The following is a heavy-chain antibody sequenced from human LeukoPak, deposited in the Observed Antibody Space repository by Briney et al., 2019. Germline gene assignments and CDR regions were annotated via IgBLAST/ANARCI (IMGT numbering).Heavy chain of an antibody. CDR2: IGSVGHST. CDR3: ATQISGSYLNFDN. J-gene: IGHJ4*02. D-gene: IGHD1-26*01. Sequence: GGSLRLSCAASGFTFSDYYMSWIRQAPGKGLEWVSLIGSVGHSTYYGDSVKGRFTISRDNSKNTLYLQMNSLRAEDTAVYYCATQISGSYLNFDNWGQGTLVTVSS. CDR1: GFTFSDYY. V-gene: IGHV3-23*01.